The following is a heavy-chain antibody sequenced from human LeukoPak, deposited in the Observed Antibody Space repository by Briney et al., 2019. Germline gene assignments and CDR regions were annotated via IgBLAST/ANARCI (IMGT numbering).Heavy chain of an antibody. CDR1: GGSFSGYY. CDR2: INHSGST. Sequence: PSETLSLTCAVYGGSFSGYYWSWIRQPPGKGLEWIGEINHSGSTYYNPSLKSRVTISVDTSKNQFSLKLSSVTAADTAVYYCAREAVAAAGVGMDVWGKGTTVTVSS. D-gene: IGHD6-13*01. V-gene: IGHV4-34*01. J-gene: IGHJ6*04. CDR3: AREAVAAAGVGMDV.